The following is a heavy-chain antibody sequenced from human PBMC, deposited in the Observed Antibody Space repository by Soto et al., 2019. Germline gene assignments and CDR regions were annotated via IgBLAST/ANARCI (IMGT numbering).Heavy chain of an antibody. CDR3: AADLAGYCSGGSCYVN. J-gene: IGHJ4*02. CDR2: IVVGSGNT. Sequence: ASVKVSCKASGFTFTSSAMQWVRQARGQRLEWIGWIVVGSGNTNYAQKFQERVTITRDMSTSTAYMELSSLRSEDTAVYYCAADLAGYCSGGSCYVNWGQGTLVTVSS. D-gene: IGHD2-15*01. V-gene: IGHV1-58*02. CDR1: GFTFTSSA.